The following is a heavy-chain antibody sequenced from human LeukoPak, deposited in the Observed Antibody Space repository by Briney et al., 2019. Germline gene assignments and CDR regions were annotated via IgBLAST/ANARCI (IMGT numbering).Heavy chain of an antibody. Sequence: GGSLRPSFAAPGFTVSSNYMSWVPQAPGKGLGGVSVIYSGGSTYYADSVKGRFTISRDNAKNSLYLQLNSLRAEDTAVYYCARTQWELLSEFDYWGQGTLVTVSS. CDR1: GFTVSSNY. CDR2: IYSGGST. J-gene: IGHJ4*02. CDR3: ARTQWELLSEFDY. D-gene: IGHD1-26*01. V-gene: IGHV3-66*01.